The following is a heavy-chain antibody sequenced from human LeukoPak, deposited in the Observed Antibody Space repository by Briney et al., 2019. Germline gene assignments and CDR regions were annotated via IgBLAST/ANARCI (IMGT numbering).Heavy chain of an antibody. CDR2: IYTSGST. Sequence: PSENLSLTCTVSGGSISSYYWSWIRQPAGKGLEWIGRIYTSGSTNYNPSLKSRVTMSVDTSKIQFSLRLSSVTAADTAEYYCARGSSWGLGFDPWGQGTLVTVSS. CDR1: GGSISSYY. V-gene: IGHV4-4*07. CDR3: ARGSSWGLGFDP. J-gene: IGHJ5*02. D-gene: IGHD6-13*01.